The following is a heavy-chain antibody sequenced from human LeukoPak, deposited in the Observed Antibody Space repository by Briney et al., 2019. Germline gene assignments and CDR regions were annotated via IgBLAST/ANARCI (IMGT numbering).Heavy chain of an antibody. CDR1: GYTFTGYY. Sequence: ASVKVSCKASGYTFTGYYMHWVRQAPGQGLEWMGWINPNSGGTNYAQKFQGRVTMTRDTSISTAYMELSRLRSDDTAVYYCARDLSDSGYDSYFDYWGQGTLVTVSS. V-gene: IGHV1-2*02. CDR3: ARDLSDSGYDSYFDY. D-gene: IGHD5-12*01. J-gene: IGHJ4*02. CDR2: INPNSGGT.